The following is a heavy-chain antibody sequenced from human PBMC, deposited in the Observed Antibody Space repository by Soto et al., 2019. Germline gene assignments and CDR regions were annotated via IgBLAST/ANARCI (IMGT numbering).Heavy chain of an antibody. CDR3: TSSLNDYGDYPFYFDY. CDR1: GFTFGDYA. J-gene: IGHJ4*02. CDR2: IRSKAYGGTT. V-gene: IGHV3-49*03. D-gene: IGHD4-17*01. Sequence: PGGSLRLSCTASGFTFGDYAMSWFRQAPGKGLEWVGFIRSKAYGGTTEYAASVKGRFTISRDDSKSIAYLQMNSLKTEDTAVYYCTSSLNDYGDYPFYFDYWGQGTLVTVSS.